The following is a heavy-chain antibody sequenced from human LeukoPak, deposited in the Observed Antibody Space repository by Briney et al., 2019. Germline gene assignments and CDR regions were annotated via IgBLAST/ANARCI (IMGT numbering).Heavy chain of an antibody. J-gene: IGHJ4*02. CDR3: AKFERWLQSGLDY. Sequence: GGSLRLSCAASGWSFRSHAMCLVRQAPGTGLEGVSAISGSGGSTSSAHSLKGRFPISRDNSKNTLYLQMNSLRAEATAVNSVAKFERWLQSGLDYWGQGTLVTVSS. D-gene: IGHD5-24*01. CDR2: ISGSGGST. CDR1: GWSFRSHA. V-gene: IGHV3-23*01.